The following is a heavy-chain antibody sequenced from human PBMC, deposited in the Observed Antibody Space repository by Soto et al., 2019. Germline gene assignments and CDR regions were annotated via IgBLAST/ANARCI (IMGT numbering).Heavy chain of an antibody. J-gene: IGHJ4*02. V-gene: IGHV3-30*18. D-gene: IGHD6-19*01. CDR1: GFTFSSYG. CDR3: AKGGFPTAPGLEEYFDY. CDR2: ISYDGSNK. Sequence: QVQLVESGGGVVQPGRSLRLSCAASGFTFSSYGMHWVRQAPGKGLEWVAVISYDGSNKYYADSVKGRFTISRDNSKNTLYLQMNSLRAEDTAVYYCAKGGFPTAPGLEEYFDYWGQGTLVTVSS.